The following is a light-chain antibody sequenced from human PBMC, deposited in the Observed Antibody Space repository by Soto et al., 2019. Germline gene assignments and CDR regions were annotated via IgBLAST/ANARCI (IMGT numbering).Light chain of an antibody. V-gene: IGKV1-39*01. CDR2: ATF. CDR1: QSISSY. J-gene: IGKJ4*01. CDR3: QQSFTTPIT. Sequence: DIQLTQSPSSLSASVGDRVTITCRASQSISSYLNWYQQKPGKAPKLLIYATFNLQSGVPSRFSGSGSGTDFTLTFRSLQPEDFATYYCQQSFTTPITFGGGTKVDIK.